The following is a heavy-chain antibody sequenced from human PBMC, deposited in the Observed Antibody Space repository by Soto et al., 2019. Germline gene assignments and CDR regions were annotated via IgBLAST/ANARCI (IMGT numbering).Heavy chain of an antibody. J-gene: IGHJ4*02. CDR1: GFNFSTYL. CDR3: TALVVPGAHLTY. V-gene: IGHV3-74*01. Sequence: EVQLVESGGGLVQPGVSLRLSCVASGFNFSTYLMHWVRQAPGKGLVCVSRIKTDGSITNYADSVKGRFTTSSDNTKNTVYLQMSSLRGEDTAVYYCTALVVPGAHLTYRGQGTLVTVAA. D-gene: IGHD2-2*01. CDR2: IKTDGSIT.